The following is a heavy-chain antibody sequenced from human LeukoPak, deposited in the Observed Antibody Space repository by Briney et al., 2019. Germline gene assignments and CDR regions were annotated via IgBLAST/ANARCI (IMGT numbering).Heavy chain of an antibody. V-gene: IGHV4-59*01. J-gene: IGHJ4*02. CDR2: IYSSGST. D-gene: IGHD2-21*02. CDR3: ARFAYCGGHCWYYFDY. Sequence: KPPETLSLTCTVSGGSISSYYWSWIRQPPGKGLEWIGYIYSSGSTNYNPSLKSRITISVDTSKNQFSLKLSSVTAADTAVYYCARFAYCGGHCWYYFDYWGQGSLVTVSS. CDR1: GGSISSYY.